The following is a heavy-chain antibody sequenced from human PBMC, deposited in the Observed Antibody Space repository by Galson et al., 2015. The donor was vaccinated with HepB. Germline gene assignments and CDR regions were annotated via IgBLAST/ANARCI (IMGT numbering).Heavy chain of an antibody. CDR2: IKQDGSEK. V-gene: IGHV3-7*01. CDR3: ARVGPAYDYVWGSYRLGSSYFDY. D-gene: IGHD3-16*02. Sequence: SLRLSCAASGFTFSSYWMSWVRQAPGKGLEWVANIKQDGSEKYYVDSVKGRFTISRDNAKNSLYLQMNSLRAEDTAVYYCARVGPAYDYVWGSYRLGSSYFDYWVQGTLVTVSS. J-gene: IGHJ4*02. CDR1: GFTFSSYW.